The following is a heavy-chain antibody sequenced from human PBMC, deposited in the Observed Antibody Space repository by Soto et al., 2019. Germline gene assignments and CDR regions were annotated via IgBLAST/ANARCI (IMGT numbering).Heavy chain of an antibody. CDR2: IDPSDSQT. Sequence: GESQKISGKGCGYSFAGYWITWVRQKPGKGLEWMGRIDPSDSQTYYSPSFRGHVTISVTKSITTVFLQWSSLRASDTAMYYCARQIYDSDTGPNFQYYFDSWGQGTPVTVSS. CDR3: ARQIYDSDTGPNFQYYFDS. CDR1: GYSFAGYW. V-gene: IGHV5-10-1*01. J-gene: IGHJ4*02. D-gene: IGHD5-18*01.